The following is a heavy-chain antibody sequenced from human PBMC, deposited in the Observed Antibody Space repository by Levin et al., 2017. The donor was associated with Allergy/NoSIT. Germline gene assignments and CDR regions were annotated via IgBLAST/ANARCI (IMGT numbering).Heavy chain of an antibody. CDR1: GFTFSNYA. V-gene: IGHV3-23*01. Sequence: GESLKISCAASGFTFSNYAMSWVRQAPGKGLEWVSAITNSGRTYYADSVKGRFTVSRDNSKNTLYLQMNSLRADDTAVYYCAKEMTTVVPVFDYWGQGTLVTVSS. J-gene: IGHJ4*02. D-gene: IGHD4-23*01. CDR2: ITNSGRT. CDR3: AKEMTTVVPVFDY.